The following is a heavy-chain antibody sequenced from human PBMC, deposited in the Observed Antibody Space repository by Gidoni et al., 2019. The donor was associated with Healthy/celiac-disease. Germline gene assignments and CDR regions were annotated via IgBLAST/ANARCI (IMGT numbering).Heavy chain of an antibody. Sequence: QVQLVQSGAEVKKPGASVKVSCKASGYTFTGYYMHWVRQAPGKGLEWMGWINPNSGGTNYAQKFQGRVTMTRDTSISTAYMELSRLRSDDTAVYYCAILPYYYGSGTLVWFDPWGQGTLVTVSS. CDR2: INPNSGGT. CDR1: GYTFTGYY. CDR3: AILPYYYGSGTLVWFDP. J-gene: IGHJ5*02. V-gene: IGHV1-2*02. D-gene: IGHD3-10*01.